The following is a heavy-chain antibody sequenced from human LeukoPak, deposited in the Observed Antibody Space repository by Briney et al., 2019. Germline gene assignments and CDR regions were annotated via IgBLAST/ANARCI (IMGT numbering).Heavy chain of an antibody. CDR1: GYTFTGYY. CDR3: ARVQSSSWPNIELDY. CDR2: INPNSGGT. J-gene: IGHJ4*02. Sequence: ASVKVSCKASGYTFTGYYMHWVRQAPGQGLEWMGRINPNSGGTNYAQKFQGRVTMTRDTSISTAYMELSRLRSDDTAVYYCARVQSSSWPNIELDYWGQGTLVTVS. D-gene: IGHD6-13*01. V-gene: IGHV1-2*06.